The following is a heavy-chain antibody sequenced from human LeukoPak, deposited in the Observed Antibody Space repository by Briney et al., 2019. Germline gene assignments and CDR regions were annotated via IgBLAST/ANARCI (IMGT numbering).Heavy chain of an antibody. V-gene: IGHV3-74*01. CDR2: VDIAGTST. J-gene: IGHJ4*02. CDR1: GFTFSSYW. CDR3: VRGAGWRCSGADCYTYYFDC. D-gene: IGHD2-15*01. Sequence: GGSLRLSCAASGFTFSSYWMHWVRQVPGKGLVWVSRVDIAGTSTRYTDSVKGRFTISRDNAKNTLYLQMDSLRADDTAVYFCVRGAGWRCSGADCYTYYFDCWGQGTLVTVSS.